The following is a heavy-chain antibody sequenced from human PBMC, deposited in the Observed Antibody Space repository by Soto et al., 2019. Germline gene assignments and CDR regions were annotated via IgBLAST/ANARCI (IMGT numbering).Heavy chain of an antibody. D-gene: IGHD4-17*01. V-gene: IGHV4-59*01. CDR2: IYYSGST. J-gene: IGHJ4*02. Sequence: SETLSLTCIVSGSSISPFYWSWIRQPPGKGLEWIGNIYYSGSTNYNPSLKSRVTISVDTSKRQFSLNLYSMTAADTAVYYCSRVGGYYGDYPNLDYWGQGTRVTVSS. CDR1: GSSISPFY. CDR3: SRVGGYYGDYPNLDY.